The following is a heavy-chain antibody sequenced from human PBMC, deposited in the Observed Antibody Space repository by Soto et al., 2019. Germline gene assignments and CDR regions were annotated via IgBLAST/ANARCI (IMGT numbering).Heavy chain of an antibody. CDR3: ARDLGSWYALFDP. J-gene: IGHJ5*02. D-gene: IGHD6-13*01. Sequence: SYPVSVKNKKPGKGLDWVSLISTRGGTTLYADTVKGTFTISRDNLKNTMYLQMNSLRADDTAVYYCARDLGSWYALFDPWGQGTLVPVSS. CDR1: SYP. CDR2: ISTRGGTT. V-gene: IGHV3-23*01.